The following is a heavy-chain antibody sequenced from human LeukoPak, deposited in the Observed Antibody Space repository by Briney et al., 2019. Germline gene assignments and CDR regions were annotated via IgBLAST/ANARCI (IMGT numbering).Heavy chain of an antibody. Sequence: PGGSLRLSCAASGLTFSNYWMDWVRQAPGKGLEWVANIKQDGSEKNYVDSVKGRFIISRDNAKNSLYLQMNTLRADDTAVYYCARDGFGTGWNWGQGTLVTVSS. V-gene: IGHV3-7*03. CDR2: IKQDGSEK. CDR3: ARDGFGTGWN. CDR1: GLTFSNYW. D-gene: IGHD3-16*01. J-gene: IGHJ4*02.